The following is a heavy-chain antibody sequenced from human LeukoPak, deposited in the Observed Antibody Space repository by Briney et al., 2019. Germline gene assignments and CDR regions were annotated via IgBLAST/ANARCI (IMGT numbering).Heavy chain of an antibody. D-gene: IGHD6-13*01. CDR2: ISYDGSNK. CDR1: GFTFSSYG. V-gene: IGHV3-30*03. J-gene: IGHJ4*02. Sequence: GRSLRLSCAASGFTFSSYGMHWVRQAPGKGLEWVAVISYDGSNKYYADSVKGRFTISRDNSKNTLYLQMNSLRAEDTAVYYCARVSGIAAAGTSLDYWGQGTLVTVSS. CDR3: ARVSGIAAAGTSLDY.